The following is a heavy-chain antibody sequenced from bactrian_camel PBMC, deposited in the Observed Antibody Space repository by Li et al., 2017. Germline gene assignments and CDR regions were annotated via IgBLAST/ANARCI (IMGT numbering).Heavy chain of an antibody. V-gene: IGHV3S53*01. CDR3: AAERSYKCWVKTSRYEYDY. CDR2: IDSDGST. Sequence: HVQLVESGGASVQNGGSLTLSCAASGNTYSLNCLGWFRQAPGKEREGVAAIDSDGSTSYADSVKGRFTISQDNAKNMVYLQVNGLKAEDTAMYYCAAERSYKCWVKTSRYEYDYWGQGTQVTVS. J-gene: IGHJ4*01. D-gene: IGHD5*01. CDR1: GNTYSLNC.